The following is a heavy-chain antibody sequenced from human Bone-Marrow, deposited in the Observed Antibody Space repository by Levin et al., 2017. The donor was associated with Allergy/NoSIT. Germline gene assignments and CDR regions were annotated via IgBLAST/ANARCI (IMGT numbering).Heavy chain of an antibody. CDR3: ARGDCYSGSCYGPDWFDP. Sequence: GASVKVSCKASGYTFTDYGISWVRQAPGQGLEWMGWINVNNGHTNYIQKFQGRVTMTTDTSTSTAYMELRSLRSDDTAIYYCARGDCYSGSCYGPDWFDPWGQGTQVTVSS. D-gene: IGHD2-15*01. V-gene: IGHV1-18*01. CDR1: GYTFTDYG. CDR2: INVNNGHT. J-gene: IGHJ5*02.